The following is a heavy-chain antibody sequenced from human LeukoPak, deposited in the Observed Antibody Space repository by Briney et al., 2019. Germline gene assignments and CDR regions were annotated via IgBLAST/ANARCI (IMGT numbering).Heavy chain of an antibody. CDR1: GFTFSAYW. Sequence: GGSLRLSCAASGFTFSAYWMTWVRQAPGKGLEWVADIKPDGSEKYYVDSVKGRFTISRDNAKNSLSLQLNSLRAEDTAVYFCARGKYQNRHWGQGSLVTVSS. CDR2: IKPDGSEK. V-gene: IGHV3-7*01. J-gene: IGHJ4*02. CDR3: ARGKYQNRH. D-gene: IGHD2-2*01.